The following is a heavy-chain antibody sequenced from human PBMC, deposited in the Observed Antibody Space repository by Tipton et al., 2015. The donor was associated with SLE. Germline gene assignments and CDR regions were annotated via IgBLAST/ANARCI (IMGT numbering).Heavy chain of an antibody. CDR1: GGSLSRGGYI. CDR3: ARENYDFWSGYWFDP. V-gene: IGHV4-30-2*01. J-gene: IGHJ5*02. Sequence: TLSLTCTVSGGSLSRGGYIWRWIRQPPGKGLEWIGEINHSRSTNYNPSLKSRVTISVDTSKNQFSLKLSSVTAADTAVYYCARENYDFWSGYWFDPWGQGTLVTVSS. D-gene: IGHD3-3*01. CDR2: INHSRST.